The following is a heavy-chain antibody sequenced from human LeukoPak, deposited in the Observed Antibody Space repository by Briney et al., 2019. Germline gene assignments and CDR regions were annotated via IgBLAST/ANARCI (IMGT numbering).Heavy chain of an antibody. CDR2: IYYSGST. D-gene: IGHD4-17*01. V-gene: IGHV4-39*01. Sequence: SETLSLTCTVSGGSISSSTYYWGWIRQPPGKGLEWIGSIYYSGSTYNNPSLKSRVTIFVDTSKNQFSLKLSFVTATDTAVYYCARTYGDYDDAFDVWGEGTMVTVSS. CDR1: GGSISSSTYY. CDR3: ARTYGDYDDAFDV. J-gene: IGHJ3*01.